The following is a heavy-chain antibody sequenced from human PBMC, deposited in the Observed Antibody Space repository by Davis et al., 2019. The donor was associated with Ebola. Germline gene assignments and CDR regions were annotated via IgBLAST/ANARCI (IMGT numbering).Heavy chain of an antibody. Sequence: GESLKISCAASGFTFSTYGMHWVRQAPGKGLEWVAVISYDGSNKYYADSVKGRFPISRDSSKNILYLQMNSLRAEDTAVYYCAKDWGYDWGVDYWGQGTLVTVSS. CDR2: ISYDGSNK. CDR3: AKDWGYDWGVDY. CDR1: GFTFSTYG. J-gene: IGHJ4*02. V-gene: IGHV3-30*12. D-gene: IGHD5-12*01.